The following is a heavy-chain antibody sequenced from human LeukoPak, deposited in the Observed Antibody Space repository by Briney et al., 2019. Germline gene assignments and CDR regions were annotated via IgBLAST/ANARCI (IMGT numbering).Heavy chain of an antibody. V-gene: IGHV3-30*04. CDR2: ISYDGRSK. CDR1: GCTFSNYA. CDR3: ARDPALYCTGGSCREYYFDY. J-gene: IGHJ4*02. Sequence: PGGSLRLSCAVSGCTFSNYAMHWVRQAPGKGLEWVALISYDGRSKYYADSVKGRFTVSRDNAKSTLYLQMNSLRGEDTAVYYCARDPALYCTGGSCREYYFDYWGQGALVTVSS. D-gene: IGHD2-15*01.